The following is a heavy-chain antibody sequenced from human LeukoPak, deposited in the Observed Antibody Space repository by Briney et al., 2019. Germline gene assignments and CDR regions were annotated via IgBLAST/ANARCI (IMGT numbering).Heavy chain of an antibody. Sequence: ALVKVSCKVSGYTLTELSMHWVRQAPGKGLEWMGGFDPEDGETIYAQKFQGRVTMTEDTSTSTAYMELRSLRSDDTAVYYCAMVTFNWFDPWGQGTLVTVSS. J-gene: IGHJ5*02. D-gene: IGHD4-23*01. CDR2: FDPEDGET. CDR3: AMVTFNWFDP. CDR1: GYTLTELS. V-gene: IGHV1-24*01.